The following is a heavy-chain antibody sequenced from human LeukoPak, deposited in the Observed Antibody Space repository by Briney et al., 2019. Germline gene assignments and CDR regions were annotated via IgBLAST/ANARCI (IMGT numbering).Heavy chain of an antibody. CDR2: IYWDDDK. CDR1: GLSLNTAGVG. J-gene: IGHJ6*02. CDR3: AKAGYGSGSYLRYYYYGMDV. V-gene: IGHV2-5*02. Sequence: SGPTLVKPTQSLTLTCTLSGLSLNTAGVGVGWIRQPPGKALEWLALIYWDDDKRYNPSLKTRLTITKDTSKNQVVLTVTNMDPVDTATYYCAKAGYGSGSYLRYYYYGMDVWGQGTTVTVSS. D-gene: IGHD3-10*01.